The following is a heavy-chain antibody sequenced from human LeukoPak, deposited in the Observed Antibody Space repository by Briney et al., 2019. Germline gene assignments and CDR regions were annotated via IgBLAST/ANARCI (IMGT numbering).Heavy chain of an antibody. D-gene: IGHD3-3*01. CDR2: IIPIFGTA. J-gene: IGHJ5*02. CDR1: GGTFSSYA. Sequence: ASVKVSCKASGGTFSSYAISWVRQAPGQGLEWMGGIIPIFGTANYAQKFQGRVTITADESTSTTYMELSSLRSEDTAVYYCARDRPRGYDFWSGYSDWFDPWGQGALVTVSS. CDR3: ARDRPRGYDFWSGYSDWFDP. V-gene: IGHV1-69*13.